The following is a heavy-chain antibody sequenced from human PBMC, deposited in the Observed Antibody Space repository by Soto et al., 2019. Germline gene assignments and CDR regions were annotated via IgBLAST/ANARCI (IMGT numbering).Heavy chain of an antibody. J-gene: IGHJ3*02. CDR3: ARDGWKYVSSFDI. D-gene: IGHD1-7*01. V-gene: IGHV3-21*01. Sequence: GGSLRLSCAASGFTFSSYSMNWVRQAPGKGLEWVSSISSSSSYIYYADSVKGRFTISRDNAKNSLYLQMNSLRAEDTAVYYCARDGWKYVSSFDIWGQGTMVTVSS. CDR1: GFTFSSYS. CDR2: ISSSSSYI.